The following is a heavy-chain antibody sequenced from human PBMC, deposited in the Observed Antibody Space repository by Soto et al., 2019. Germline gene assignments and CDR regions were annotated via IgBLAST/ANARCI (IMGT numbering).Heavy chain of an antibody. J-gene: IGHJ4*01. CDR1: GYTFTSYG. CDR2: INAGNGNT. Sequence: ASVKVSCKASGYTFTSYGISWVRQAPGQRLEWMGWINAGNGNTKYSQKFQGRVTITRDTSASTAYMELSSLRSEDTAVYYCARLTTPIADYESRLNLKHETYFDYWG. V-gene: IGHV1-3*01. CDR3: ARLTTPIADYESRLNLKHETYFDY. D-gene: IGHD4-17*01.